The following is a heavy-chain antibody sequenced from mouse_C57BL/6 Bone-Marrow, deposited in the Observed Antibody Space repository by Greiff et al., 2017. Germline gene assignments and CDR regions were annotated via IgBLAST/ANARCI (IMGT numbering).Heavy chain of an antibody. J-gene: IGHJ3*01. Sequence: VQLQQSGAELVKPGASVKMSCKASGYTFTSYWITWVKQRPGQGLEWIGDIYPGSGSTNCNEKFKSKATLTVDTSSSTAYMQLSSLTSEDSAVYYCASTLMAYWGQGTLVTGSA. V-gene: IGHV1-55*01. CDR2: IYPGSGST. CDR3: ASTLMAY. D-gene: IGHD6-1*01. CDR1: GYTFTSYW.